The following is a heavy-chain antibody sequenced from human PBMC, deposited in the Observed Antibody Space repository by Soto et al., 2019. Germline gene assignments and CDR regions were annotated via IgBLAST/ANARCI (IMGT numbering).Heavy chain of an antibody. CDR2: MNEDGGTT. V-gene: IGHV3-74*01. J-gene: IGHJ6*02. D-gene: IGHD3-10*01. Sequence: GSLRLSCAASGFTFSSYWMHWVRQAPGKWLVWVSRMNEDGGTTDYADSVKGRFTISRDNAKNTLYLQMNSLRVEDTAVYYCASDLSGRADVWGQGTTVTVSS. CDR1: GFTFSSYW. CDR3: ASDLSGRADV.